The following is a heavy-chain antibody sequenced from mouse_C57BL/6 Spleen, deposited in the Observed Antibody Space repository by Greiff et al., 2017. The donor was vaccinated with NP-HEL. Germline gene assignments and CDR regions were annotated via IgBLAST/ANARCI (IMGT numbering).Heavy chain of an antibody. J-gene: IGHJ1*03. Sequence: EVQLQESGPELVKPGASVKIPCKASGYTFTDYNMDWVKQSHGKSLEWIGDINPNNGGTIYNQKFKGKATLTVDKSSSTAYMALRSLTSEDTAVYYCAKNYGSSYRYFDVWGTGTTVTVSS. D-gene: IGHD1-1*01. CDR1: GYTFTDYN. CDR3: AKNYGSSYRYFDV. CDR2: INPNNGGT. V-gene: IGHV1-18*01.